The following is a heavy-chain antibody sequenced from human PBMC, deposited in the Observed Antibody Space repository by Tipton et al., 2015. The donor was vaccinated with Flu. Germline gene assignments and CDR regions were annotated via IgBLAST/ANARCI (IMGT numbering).Heavy chain of an antibody. CDR1: GGSINSYY. D-gene: IGHD4-11*01. Sequence: TLSLTCSVSGGSINSYYWSWIRQPAGKGLEWIGRISMGGRTNYNPSLKSRVTMSVDLFKNQISLRLSSVTAADTAVYYCARRDYSNYVSEPKNWFDPWGQGILVTVSS. V-gene: IGHV4-4*07. CDR2: ISMGGRT. J-gene: IGHJ5*02. CDR3: ARRDYSNYVSEPKNWFDP.